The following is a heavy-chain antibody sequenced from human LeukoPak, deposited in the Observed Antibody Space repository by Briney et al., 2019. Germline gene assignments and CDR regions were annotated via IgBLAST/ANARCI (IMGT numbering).Heavy chain of an antibody. J-gene: IGHJ3*02. Sequence: PGGSLRLSCAASGFTFSDYYMSWIRQAPGKGLEWVSYISSSGNSISYADSVKGRFTISRDNAKNSLYLQMNSLRAEDTAVYYCARDNYNYGNDAFDIWGQGTMVTVSS. CDR3: ARDNYNYGNDAFDI. CDR2: ISSSGNSI. CDR1: GFTFSDYY. V-gene: IGHV3-11*04. D-gene: IGHD5-18*01.